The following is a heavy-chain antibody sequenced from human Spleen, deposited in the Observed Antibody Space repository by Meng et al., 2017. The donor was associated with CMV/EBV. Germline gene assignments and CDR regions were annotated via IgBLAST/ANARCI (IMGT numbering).Heavy chain of an antibody. CDR1: SSTRYS. V-gene: IGHV4-34*01. J-gene: IGHJ5*02. Sequence: SSTRYSLSWIRQAPRPGQGWIGEDNHRGSTNYNPSLRSRVTISVDTSKNQFSLKLSSVTAADTAVYYCTRDEGDSGSWYEFRWFDPWGQGTLVTVSS. CDR2: DNHRGST. CDR3: TRDEGDSGSWYEFRWFDP. D-gene: IGHD6-13*01.